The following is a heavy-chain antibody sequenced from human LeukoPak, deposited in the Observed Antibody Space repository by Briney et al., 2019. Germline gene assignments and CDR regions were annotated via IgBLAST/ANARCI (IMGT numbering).Heavy chain of an antibody. CDR3: ARFWSGVDYLDY. J-gene: IGHJ4*02. V-gene: IGHV4-34*01. D-gene: IGHD2-8*01. CDR1: GGSFSGYY. CDR2: INHSGST. Sequence: TSETLSLTCAVYGGSFSGYYWSWIRQPPGKGLEWIGKINHSGSTNYNPSLKSRVTISVDTSKNQFSLKLSSVTAADTAVYYCARFWSGVDYLDYWGQGTLVTVSS.